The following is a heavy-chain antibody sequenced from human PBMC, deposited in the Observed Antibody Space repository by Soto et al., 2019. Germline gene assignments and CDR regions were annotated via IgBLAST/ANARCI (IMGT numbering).Heavy chain of an antibody. D-gene: IGHD5-18*01. CDR1: GGSISSGGYY. CDR3: ARNSYGPVYFDY. V-gene: IGHV4-31*03. CDR2: IYYSGRT. Sequence: QVQLQESGPGLVKPSQTLSLTCTVSGGSISSGGYYWSWIRQHPGKGLEWIGYIYYSGRTYYNPSHKSRVTISVDTSKNQSSLKLSSVTAADTAVYYCARNSYGPVYFDYWGQGTLVTVSS. J-gene: IGHJ4*02.